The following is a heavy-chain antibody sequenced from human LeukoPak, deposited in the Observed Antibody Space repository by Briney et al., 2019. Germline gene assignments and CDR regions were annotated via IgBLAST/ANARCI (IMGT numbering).Heavy chain of an antibody. Sequence: GGSLRLSCAASGFTFSDYYMSWIRQAPGKGLEWVSYISSSSYTNYADSVKGRFTISRDNSKTTLYLQMDSLRAEDTAIYYCVKDRVAGDPKGAFDIWGQGTMVTVSS. CDR1: GFTFSDYY. J-gene: IGHJ3*02. CDR2: ISSSSYT. V-gene: IGHV3-11*06. D-gene: IGHD6-19*01. CDR3: VKDRVAGDPKGAFDI.